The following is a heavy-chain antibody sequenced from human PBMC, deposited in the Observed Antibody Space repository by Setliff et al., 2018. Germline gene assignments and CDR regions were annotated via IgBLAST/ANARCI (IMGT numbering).Heavy chain of an antibody. V-gene: IGHV3-15*01. CDR2: IKNKVDGETT. CDR3: STVAAYTGRNIGSRGTDAFHL. CDR1: GFTFSNAW. Sequence: PGESLKISCAASGFTFSNAWMTWVRQAPGKGLEWVGRIKNKVDGETTDYAAPVKGRFTISRDNSKDTLYLQMTSLKTEDTGVYYCSTVAAYTGRNIGSRGTDAFHLWGQGTMVTV. D-gene: IGHD3-16*01. J-gene: IGHJ3*01.